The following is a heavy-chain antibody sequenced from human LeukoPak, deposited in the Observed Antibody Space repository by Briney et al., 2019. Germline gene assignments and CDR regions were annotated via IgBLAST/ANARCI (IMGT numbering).Heavy chain of an antibody. J-gene: IGHJ6*02. CDR3: ARLRYCSGGSCRYYGMDV. V-gene: IGHV5-51*01. Sequence: GESLKISCKGSGYSFTSYWIGWVRPMPGKGLEWMGIIYPGDSDTRYSPSFQGQVTISADKSISTAYLQWSSLKASDTAMYYCARLRYCSGGSCRYYGMDVWGQGTTVTVSS. D-gene: IGHD2-15*01. CDR2: IYPGDSDT. CDR1: GYSFTSYW.